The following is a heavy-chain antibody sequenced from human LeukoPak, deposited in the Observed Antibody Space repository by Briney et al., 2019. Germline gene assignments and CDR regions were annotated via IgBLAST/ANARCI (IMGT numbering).Heavy chain of an antibody. CDR1: GGSISSNDYY. D-gene: IGHD3-10*01. V-gene: IGHV4-39*01. Sequence: PSETLSLTCTVSGGSISSNDYYWGWIRQPQGRELEWIGNIYYSGSTFYNPSLKSRVTISVDTSKNQFSLKLSSVTAADTAVYYCARFMVRGLIVDYWGQGTLVTVSS. J-gene: IGHJ4*02. CDR3: ARFMVRGLIVDY. CDR2: IYYSGST.